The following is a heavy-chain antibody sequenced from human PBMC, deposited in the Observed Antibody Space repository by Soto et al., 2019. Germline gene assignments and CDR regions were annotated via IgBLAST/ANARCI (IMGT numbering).Heavy chain of an antibody. V-gene: IGHV3-74*01. Sequence: GALTLSWAASGFAFSSYLMHWVRQAPGKGLVWVSRINSDGSSTSYADSVKGRFTISRENAKKTLYLQMNSLRAEDTAVYYCARDGGIAAAGDYYYYCMDVWGQGTTVTVSS. CDR3: ARDGGIAAAGDYYYYCMDV. J-gene: IGHJ6*02. D-gene: IGHD6-13*01. CDR1: GFAFSSYL. CDR2: INSDGSST.